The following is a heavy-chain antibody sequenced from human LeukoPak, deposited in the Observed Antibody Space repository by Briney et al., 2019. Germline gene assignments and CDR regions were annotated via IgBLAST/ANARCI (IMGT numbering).Heavy chain of an antibody. J-gene: IGHJ5*02. CDR3: ARGDYEGGP. V-gene: IGHV3-48*02. CDR1: GFTFSSYS. D-gene: IGHD4-17*01. CDR2: ISSSSTI. Sequence: PGGSLRLSCAASGFTFSSYSMNWVRQAPGKGLEWVSYISSSSTIYYADSVKGRFTISRDNAKNSLYLQMNSLRDEDTAVYYCARGDYEGGPWGQGTLVTVSS.